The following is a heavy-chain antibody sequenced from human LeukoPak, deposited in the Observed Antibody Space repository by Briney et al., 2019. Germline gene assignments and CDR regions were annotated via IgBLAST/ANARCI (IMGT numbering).Heavy chain of an antibody. CDR3: ATGPYYYDSSGYGTGSGFDP. CDR1: GYTFTNYG. CDR2: ISAYNGNT. Sequence: ASVKVSCKASGYTFTNYGISWVRQAPGQGLEWMGWISAYNGNTNYAQKLQGRVTMTTDTSTSTAYMELRSLRSDDTAVYYCATGPYYYDSSGYGTGSGFDPWGQGTLVTVSS. D-gene: IGHD3-22*01. V-gene: IGHV1-18*01. J-gene: IGHJ5*02.